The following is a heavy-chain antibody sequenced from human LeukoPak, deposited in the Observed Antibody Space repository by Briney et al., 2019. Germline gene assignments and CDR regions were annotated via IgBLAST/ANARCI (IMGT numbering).Heavy chain of an antibody. Sequence: GRSLRLSCAASGFTFRSYGMHWVRQAPGKGLEWVAVISYDGSNKYYADSVKGRFTISRDNSKNTLYLQMNSLRAEDTAVYYCAKEEGIAAAEDWGQGTLVTVSS. CDR3: AKEEGIAAAED. CDR2: ISYDGSNK. D-gene: IGHD6-13*01. CDR1: GFTFRSYG. V-gene: IGHV3-30*18. J-gene: IGHJ4*02.